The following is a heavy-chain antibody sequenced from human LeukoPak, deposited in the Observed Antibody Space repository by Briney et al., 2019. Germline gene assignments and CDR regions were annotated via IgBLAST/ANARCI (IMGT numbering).Heavy chain of an antibody. D-gene: IGHD2-21*02. J-gene: IGHJ4*02. Sequence: PGGSLRLSCAASGFTFTSYAMSWARQAPGKGLEWVSAISGSGGSTYYADSVKGRFSISRDNSKNTLYLQMNSLRAEDTAVYFCATERPHCAALFDNWGQGTLVTVSS. CDR3: ATERPHCAALFDN. CDR1: GFTFTSYA. V-gene: IGHV3-23*01. CDR2: ISGSGGST.